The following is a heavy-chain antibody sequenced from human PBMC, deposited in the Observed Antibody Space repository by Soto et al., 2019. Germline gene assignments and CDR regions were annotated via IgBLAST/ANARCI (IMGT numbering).Heavy chain of an antibody. D-gene: IGHD2-2*01. CDR3: ARYCRSTSCHDY. CDR1: GFSFSNYA. V-gene: IGHV3-30*03. J-gene: IGHJ4*02. Sequence: GWSLRLSCAASGFSFSNYAMHWVRQAPGKGLEWVAVISYDGRDKYYEDSVKGRYTISRDKSKNTLFLQMNSLRAEDTAVYYCARYCRSTSCHDYWGQGTLVTVSS. CDR2: ISYDGRDK.